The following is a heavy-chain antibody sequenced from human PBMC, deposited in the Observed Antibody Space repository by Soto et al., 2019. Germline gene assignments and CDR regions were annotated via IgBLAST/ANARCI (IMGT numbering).Heavy chain of an antibody. CDR2: ISGSGGST. J-gene: IGHJ4*02. Sequence: EVQLLESGGGLVQPGGSLRLSCAASGFTFSSYAMSWVRQAPGKGLEWVAAISGSGGSTYYADSVKGRFTISRDNSKNTLYLQMNSLRAEDTAVYYCAKVRVGGSSTSCYGFDYWGQGTLVTVSS. CDR1: GFTFSSYA. V-gene: IGHV3-23*01. CDR3: AKVRVGGSSTSCYGFDY. D-gene: IGHD2-2*01.